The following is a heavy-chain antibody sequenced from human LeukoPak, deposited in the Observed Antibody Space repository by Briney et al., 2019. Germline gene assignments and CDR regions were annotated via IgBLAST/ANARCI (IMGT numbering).Heavy chain of an antibody. J-gene: IGHJ5*02. CDR1: GGSISSGGYS. CDR3: ARTSADSDWFDP. Sequence: SQTLSLTCAVSGGSISSGGYSWRWIRQPPGKGLGWIGYIYHSGSTYYNPSLKSRVTISVDRSKNQFSLKLSSVTAADTAVYYCARTSADSDWFDPWGQGTLVTVSS. CDR2: IYHSGST. D-gene: IGHD1-26*01. V-gene: IGHV4-30-2*01.